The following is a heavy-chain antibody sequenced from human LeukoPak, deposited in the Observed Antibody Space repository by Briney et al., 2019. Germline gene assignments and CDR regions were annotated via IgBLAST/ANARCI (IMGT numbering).Heavy chain of an antibody. D-gene: IGHD6-19*01. CDR3: ARESLEQWLAQDYYGMDV. CDR1: GFTFSSYG. V-gene: IGHV3-30*05. J-gene: IGHJ6*02. Sequence: GRSLRLSCAASGFTFSSYGMHWVRQAPGKGLQWVALISHDGSNKYYADSVKGRFTISRDNSKNTLYLQMNSLRAEDTAVYYCARESLEQWLAQDYYGMDVWGQGTTVTVSS. CDR2: ISHDGSNK.